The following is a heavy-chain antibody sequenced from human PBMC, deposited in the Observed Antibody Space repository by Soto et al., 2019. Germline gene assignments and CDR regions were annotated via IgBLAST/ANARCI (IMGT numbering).Heavy chain of an antibody. J-gene: IGHJ6*02. CDR1: GGSISSSSYY. CDR3: ARSSGRYFDWLYDYYYYGMDV. V-gene: IGHV4-39*01. Sequence: PSETLSLTCTVSGGSISSSSYYWGWIRQPPGKGLEWIGSIYYSGSTYYNPSLKSRVTISVDTSKNQFSLKLSSVTAADTAVYYCARSSGRYFDWLYDYYYYGMDVWGQGTTVTVS. CDR2: IYYSGST. D-gene: IGHD3-9*01.